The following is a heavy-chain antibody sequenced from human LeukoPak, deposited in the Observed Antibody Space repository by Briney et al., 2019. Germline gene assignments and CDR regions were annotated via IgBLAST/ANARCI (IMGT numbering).Heavy chain of an antibody. CDR1: GFTFSSYA. CDR3: AGDHNYAVDY. V-gene: IGHV3-30*04. CDR2: ISYDGSNK. Sequence: GGSLRLSCAASGFTFSSYAMHWVRQAPGKGLEWVAVISYDGSNKYYADSVKGRFTISGDNAKNSLYLQMNSLRVEDTAVYYCAGDHNYAVDYWGQGTLVTVSS. J-gene: IGHJ4*02. D-gene: IGHD1-1*01.